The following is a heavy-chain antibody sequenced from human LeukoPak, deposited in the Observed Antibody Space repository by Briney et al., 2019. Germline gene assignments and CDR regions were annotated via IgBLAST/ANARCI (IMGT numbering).Heavy chain of an antibody. CDR2: KNPNTGNT. CDR3: AGIPVFGVVLHQEPV. CDR1: GYTFTSYD. Sequence: ASVKVSCKASGYTFTSYDINWVRHATGQGLEWMGLKNPNTGNTGYAQKFQGRVTITTDTSINTAYMELSSMRSEDAAVYFCAGIPVFGVVLHQEPVWGKGTTVTVSS. V-gene: IGHV1-8*03. D-gene: IGHD3-3*01. J-gene: IGHJ6*04.